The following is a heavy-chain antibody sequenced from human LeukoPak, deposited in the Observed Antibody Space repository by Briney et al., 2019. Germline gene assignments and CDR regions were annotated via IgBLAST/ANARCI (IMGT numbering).Heavy chain of an antibody. J-gene: IGHJ5*02. CDR1: GGSISSSSYY. D-gene: IGHD6-13*01. Sequence: SETLSLTCTVSGGSISSSSYYWGWIRQPPGKGLEWIGSIYYSGSTYYNPSLKSRVTISVDTSKNQFSLKLSSVTAADTAVYYCARHGQQLVHWFDPWGQGTLVTVSS. V-gene: IGHV4-39*01. CDR2: IYYSGST. CDR3: ARHGQQLVHWFDP.